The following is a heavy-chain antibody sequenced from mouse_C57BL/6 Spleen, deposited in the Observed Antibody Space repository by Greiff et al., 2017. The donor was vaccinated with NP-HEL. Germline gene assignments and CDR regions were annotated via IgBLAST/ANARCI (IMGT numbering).Heavy chain of an antibody. CDR1: GFSLTSYG. Sequence: VQLVESGPGLVAPSQSLSITCTVSGFSLTSYGVHWVRQPPGKGLEWLVVIWSDGSNTSNSALKSKLSIIKDNSKSQVFLKMNSLQADDTSMYYCARHNSTYYAMDYWGKGTSVTVSS. CDR2: IWSDGSN. CDR3: ARHNSTYYAMDY. D-gene: IGHD1-1*01. J-gene: IGHJ4*01. V-gene: IGHV2-6-1*01.